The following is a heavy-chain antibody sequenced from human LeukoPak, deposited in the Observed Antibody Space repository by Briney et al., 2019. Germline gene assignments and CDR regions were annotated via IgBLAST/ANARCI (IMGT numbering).Heavy chain of an antibody. CDR3: AREPGFDSSGYLNWFDP. CDR2: ISYSGST. D-gene: IGHD3-22*01. J-gene: IGHJ5*02. V-gene: IGHV4-59*01. CDR1: GGSISSYY. Sequence: SETLSLTCTVSGGSISSYYWSWIRQPPGKGLEWVACISYSGSTKYNPSLKSRVTISVDTSKNQLSLKLSSVTAADTAVYYCAREPGFDSSGYLNWFDPWGQGTLVTVSS.